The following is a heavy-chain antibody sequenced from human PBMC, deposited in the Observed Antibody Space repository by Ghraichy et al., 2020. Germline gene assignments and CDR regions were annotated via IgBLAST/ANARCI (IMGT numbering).Heavy chain of an antibody. Sequence: SETLSLTCTVSGGSISSFYWSWIRQPPGKGLEWIGYIYYSGSTNYNPSLKSRVTISVDTSKNQFSLKLSSVTAADTAVYYCARESSHYYGSGSSPPGVWGQGTTVTVSS. CDR2: IYYSGST. J-gene: IGHJ6*02. V-gene: IGHV4-59*01. CDR1: GGSISSFY. D-gene: IGHD3-10*01. CDR3: ARESSHYYGSGSSPPGV.